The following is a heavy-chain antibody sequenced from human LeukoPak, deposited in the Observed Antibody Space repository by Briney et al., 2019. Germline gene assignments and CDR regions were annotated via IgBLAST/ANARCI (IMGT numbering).Heavy chain of an antibody. CDR1: GFTFSDYY. CDR2: ISGSGSTI. CDR3: ARRYYYDHSGYAY. D-gene: IGHD3-22*01. J-gene: IGHJ4*02. Sequence: KSGGSLRLSCAASGFTFSDYYMSWIRQAPGKGLEWVSYISGSGSTIYYADSVKGRFTISRDNAKNSLYLQMNSLRVEDTAVYYCARRYYYDHSGYAYWGQGTLVTVSS. V-gene: IGHV3-11*04.